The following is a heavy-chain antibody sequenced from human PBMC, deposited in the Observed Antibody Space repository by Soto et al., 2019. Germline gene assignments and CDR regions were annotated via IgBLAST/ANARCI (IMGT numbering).Heavy chain of an antibody. D-gene: IGHD2-8*01. V-gene: IGHV3-74*01. CDR2: VNPDGTRT. J-gene: IGHJ6*02. CDR1: GFTFSTYW. CDR3: ARDSYQVLIGSFSYFGWDV. Sequence: GSLRLSCAASGFTFSTYWMHWARQAPGKGLVWVSRVNPDGTRTTYADSVKGRFTISRDNAKNMLYLQMNGLTAEDTGVYYCARDSYQVLIGSFSYFGWDVWGQGTTVTLYS.